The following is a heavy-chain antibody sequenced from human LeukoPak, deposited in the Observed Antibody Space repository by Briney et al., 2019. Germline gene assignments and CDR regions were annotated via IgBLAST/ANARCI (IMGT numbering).Heavy chain of an antibody. D-gene: IGHD6-19*01. V-gene: IGHV3-30*02. CDR3: ARGTAVAGATDY. CDR1: GFTFSSYG. J-gene: IGHJ4*02. CDR2: IRYDGSNK. Sequence: GGSLRLSCAASGFTFSSYGMHWVRQAPGKGLEWVAFIRYDGSNKYYADSVKGRFTISRDNSKNTLYLQMNSLRAADTAVYYCARGTAVAGATDYWGQGTLVTVSS.